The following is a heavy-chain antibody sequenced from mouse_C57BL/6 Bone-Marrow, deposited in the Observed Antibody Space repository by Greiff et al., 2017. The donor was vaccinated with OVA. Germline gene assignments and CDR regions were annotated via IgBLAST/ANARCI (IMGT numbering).Heavy chain of an antibody. Sequence: QVQLQQPGAELVMPGASVKLSCKASGYTFTSYWMHWVKQRPGQGLEWIGEIDPSDSYTNYNQKFKGKSTLTVDKSSSTAYMQLSSRTSDDSAVYYWAIYYGSSSNYFDYWGQGTTLTVSS. V-gene: IGHV1-69*01. D-gene: IGHD1-1*01. CDR2: IDPSDSYT. CDR3: AIYYGSSSNYFDY. J-gene: IGHJ2*01. CDR1: GYTFTSYW.